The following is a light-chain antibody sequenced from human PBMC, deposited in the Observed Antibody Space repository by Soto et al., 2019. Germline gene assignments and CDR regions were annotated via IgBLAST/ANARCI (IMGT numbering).Light chain of an antibody. J-gene: IGKJ1*01. CDR3: MEGTPWPRT. CDR2: KVS. V-gene: IGKV2-30*01. Sequence: VVMTQSPLSLPVTLGQPASISCRSSQSLVYSDGNTYLNWFQQRPGQSPRRLLYKVSNRDSGVPDRLSGSGLGTDFTLKISRAEAADAGVYYCMEGTPWPRTFGPGTKFDIK. CDR1: QSLVYSDGNTY.